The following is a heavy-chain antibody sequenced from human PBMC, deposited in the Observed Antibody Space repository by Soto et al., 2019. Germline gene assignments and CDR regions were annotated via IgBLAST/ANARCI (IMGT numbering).Heavy chain of an antibody. J-gene: IGHJ6*02. V-gene: IGHV1-69*12. Sequence: QVQLVQSGAEVKKPGSSVKVSCKASGGTFSSYAISWVRQAPGQGLEWMGGIIPIFGTANYAQKFQGRVTITADESTSTAYMELGSLRSEDTAVYYCARGDRWLYYYDSSGSTTYCYYGMDVWGQGTTVTVSS. CDR2: IIPIFGTA. D-gene: IGHD3-22*01. CDR1: GGTFSSYA. CDR3: ARGDRWLYYYDSSGSTTYCYYGMDV.